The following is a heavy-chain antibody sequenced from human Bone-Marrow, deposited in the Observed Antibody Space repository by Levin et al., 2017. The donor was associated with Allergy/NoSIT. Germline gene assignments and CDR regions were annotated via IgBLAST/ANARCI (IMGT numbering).Heavy chain of an antibody. CDR1: GDTFNYYA. Sequence: KISCQASGDTFNYYAFSWVRQAPGQGLEWMGRIIPVSDIAIYAQKLQGRVMITADKSTSTAHMELSTLRSEDTAVYYCARESGHHYFYMDVWGKGTTVTVSS. CDR3: ARESGHHYFYMDV. J-gene: IGHJ6*03. D-gene: IGHD7-27*01. CDR2: IIPVSDIA. V-gene: IGHV1-69*04.